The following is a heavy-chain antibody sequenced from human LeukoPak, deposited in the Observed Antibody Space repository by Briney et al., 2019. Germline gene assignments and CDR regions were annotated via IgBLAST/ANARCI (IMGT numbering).Heavy chain of an antibody. J-gene: IGHJ4*02. V-gene: IGHV3-21*01. CDR2: ISSSSSYI. D-gene: IGHD1-26*01. CDR1: GFTLIGYS. Sequence: GGSLRLSCVASGFTLIGYSMNWVRQAPGKGLKWVSSISSSSSYIYYADSVKGRFTIPRDNAKNSLYLQMNSLRAEDTAVYYCARDMKVGATNPYYFDYWGQGTLVTVSS. CDR3: ARDMKVGATNPYYFDY.